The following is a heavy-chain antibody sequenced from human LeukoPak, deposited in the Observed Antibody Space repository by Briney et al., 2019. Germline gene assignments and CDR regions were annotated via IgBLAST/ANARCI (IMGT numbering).Heavy chain of an antibody. J-gene: IGHJ3*02. D-gene: IGHD2-2*01. CDR3: ARHTVVVVPAAIQGDAFDI. CDR1: GGSISSSSYY. CDR2: IYYSGST. V-gene: IGHV4-39*01. Sequence: PSETLSLTCTVSGGSISSSSYYWGWIRQPPGKGLEWIGSIYYSGSTYYNPSLKSRVTISVDTSKNQFSLKLSSVTAADTAVYYCARHTVVVVPAAIQGDAFDIWGQGTMVTVSS.